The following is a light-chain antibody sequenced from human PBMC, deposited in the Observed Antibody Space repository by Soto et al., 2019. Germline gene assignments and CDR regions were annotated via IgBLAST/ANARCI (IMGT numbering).Light chain of an antibody. CDR3: SSYTSSSTPYV. V-gene: IGLV2-14*01. J-gene: IGLJ1*01. CDR2: DVS. CDR1: RSDVGGYNY. Sequence: QSVLTQPASVSGSPGQSITISCTGTRSDVGGYNYVSWYQQHPGKAPKLMIYDVSNRPSGVSNRFSGSKSGNTASLTISGLQAEDEADYYCSSYTSSSTPYVFGTGTKATVL.